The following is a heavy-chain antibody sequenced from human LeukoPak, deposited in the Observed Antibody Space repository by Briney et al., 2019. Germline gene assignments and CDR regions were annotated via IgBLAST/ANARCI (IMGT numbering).Heavy chain of an antibody. J-gene: IGHJ3*02. CDR2: IYTSGST. Sequence: PSETMSLTCTVSGASISSGSYYWSWIRQPAGKGLEWIGRIYTSGSTNYNPSLKSRVTMSVDTSKNQFSLKLSSVTAADTAVYYCVGSSGLIRRAFDIWGQGTMVTVSS. V-gene: IGHV4-61*02. CDR1: GASISSGSYY. D-gene: IGHD3-22*01. CDR3: VGSSGLIRRAFDI.